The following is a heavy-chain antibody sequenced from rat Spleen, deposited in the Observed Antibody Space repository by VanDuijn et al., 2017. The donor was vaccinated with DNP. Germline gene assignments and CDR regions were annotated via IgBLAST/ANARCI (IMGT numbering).Heavy chain of an antibody. CDR3: TRDGGGNWFAY. Sequence: QVQLKESGPGMMQPSETLSLTCTVSGFSLTSSSVSWVRQPSGKRPEWMGRVWFDGDTAYNSALRSRLSFSRDTSKNQVFLKMNSLQTDDTGTYYCTRDGGGNWFAYWGQGTLVTVSS. CDR2: VWFDGDT. CDR1: GFSLTSSS. D-gene: IGHD1-1*01. V-gene: IGHV2-34*01. J-gene: IGHJ3*01.